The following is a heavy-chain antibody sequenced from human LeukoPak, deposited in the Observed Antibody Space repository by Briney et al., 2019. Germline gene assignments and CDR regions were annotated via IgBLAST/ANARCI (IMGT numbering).Heavy chain of an antibody. CDR2: INHSGST. Sequence: SETLSLTCAVYGGSFSGYYWSWIRQPPGKGLGWIGEINHSGSTNYNPSLKSRVTISVDTSKNQFSLKLSSVTAADTAVYYCARAQTTVTTGWFDPWGQGTLVTVSS. D-gene: IGHD4-17*01. J-gene: IGHJ5*02. CDR3: ARAQTTVTTGWFDP. CDR1: GGSFSGYY. V-gene: IGHV4-34*01.